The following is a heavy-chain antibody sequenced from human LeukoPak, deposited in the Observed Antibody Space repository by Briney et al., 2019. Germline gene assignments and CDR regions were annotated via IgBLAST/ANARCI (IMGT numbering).Heavy chain of an antibody. J-gene: IGHJ4*02. V-gene: IGHV4-59*08. D-gene: IGHD3-22*01. Sequence: MPSETLSLTCTVSGGSISGYYWNWIRQPPGKGLEWIAYIFYSGSNSYNPSLKSRVTLSVDTSKNQFSLNLTSVTAADTAVYFCARQKWLTYFESWGQGTLVTVSS. CDR2: IFYSGSN. CDR1: GGSISGYY. CDR3: ARQKWLTYFES.